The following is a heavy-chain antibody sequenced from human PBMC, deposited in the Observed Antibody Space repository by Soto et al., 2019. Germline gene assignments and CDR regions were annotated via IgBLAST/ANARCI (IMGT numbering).Heavy chain of an antibody. Sequence: RLSCAASGFTFSSYAMSWVRQAPGKGLEWVSAISGSGGSTYYADSVKGRFTISRDNSKNTLYLQMNSLRAEDTAVYYCAKDARITIFGVVITPYFDYWGQGTLVTVSS. V-gene: IGHV3-23*01. D-gene: IGHD3-3*01. J-gene: IGHJ4*02. CDR1: GFTFSSYA. CDR3: AKDARITIFGVVITPYFDY. CDR2: ISGSGGST.